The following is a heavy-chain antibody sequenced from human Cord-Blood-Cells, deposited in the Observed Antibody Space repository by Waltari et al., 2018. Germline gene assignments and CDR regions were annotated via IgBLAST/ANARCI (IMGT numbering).Heavy chain of an antibody. D-gene: IGHD5-18*01. V-gene: IGHV4-59*01. J-gene: IGHJ4*02. CDR1: GGSISSYY. Sequence: QVQLQESGPGLVKPSETLSLTCTVSGGSISSYYWSWIRQPPGKGLEWIGYIYYSGSTNDNPSLKSRVTISVDTSKNQFSLKLSSVTAADTAVYYCAREEYSYGYFDYWGQGTLVTVSS. CDR2: IYYSGST. CDR3: AREEYSYGYFDY.